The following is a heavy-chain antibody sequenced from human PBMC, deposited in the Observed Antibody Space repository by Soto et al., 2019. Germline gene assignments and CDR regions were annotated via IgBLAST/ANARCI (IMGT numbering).Heavy chain of an antibody. J-gene: IGHJ4*02. CDR3: AKDSSSWTHLYYFDY. CDR1: GFTFSSYG. CDR2: ISYDGSNK. V-gene: IGHV3-30*18. D-gene: IGHD6-13*01. Sequence: PGGSLRLSCAASGFTFSSYGMHWVRQAPGKGLEWVAVISYDGSNKYYADSVKGRFTISRDNSKNTLYLQMNSLRAEDTAVYYCAKDSSSWTHLYYFDYWGQGTLVTVSS.